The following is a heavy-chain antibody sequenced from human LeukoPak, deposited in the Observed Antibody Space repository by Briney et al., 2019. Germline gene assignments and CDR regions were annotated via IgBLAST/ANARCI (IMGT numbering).Heavy chain of an antibody. D-gene: IGHD6-13*01. CDR1: GGSITGDH. Sequence: PSETLSLTCAVSGGSITGDHWSWIRQPPGKGLEWIGKIDFDGRTDYNPSLKSRVTISLDTPNNHFSLHLSSVTAADTAVYYCARVYYSNSYDYWYFDLWGRGTLVTVSS. CDR2: IDFDGRT. J-gene: IGHJ2*01. CDR3: ARVYYSNSYDYWYFDL. V-gene: IGHV4-59*01.